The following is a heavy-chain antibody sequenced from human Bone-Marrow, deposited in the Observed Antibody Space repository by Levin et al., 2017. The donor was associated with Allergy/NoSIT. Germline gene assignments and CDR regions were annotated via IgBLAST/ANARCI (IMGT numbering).Heavy chain of an antibody. V-gene: IGHV3-74*01. CDR1: GFTFSRRW. CDR3: ARGDCSATSCLGY. J-gene: IGHJ4*02. D-gene: IGHD2-2*01. CDR2: INSDGSST. Sequence: QTGGSLRLSCAASGFTFSRRWMHWVRQVPGKGLEWVSQINSDGSSTNYADSVKGRFTISRDNARNTLFLQISNLRAEDTAVYYCARGDCSATSCLGYWGQGTLVTVSS.